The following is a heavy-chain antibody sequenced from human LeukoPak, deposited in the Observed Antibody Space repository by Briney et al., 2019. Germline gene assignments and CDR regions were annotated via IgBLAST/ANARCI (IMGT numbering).Heavy chain of an antibody. J-gene: IGHJ6*03. Sequence: GESLKISCKGSGYSFTSYWIGWVRQMPGKGLEWMGIIYPGDSDTRYSPSFQGQVTISADKSISTAYLQWSSLKASDTAMHYCARRAFEYSSSSGYYYMDVWGKGTTVTVSS. CDR1: GYSFTSYW. CDR2: IYPGDSDT. D-gene: IGHD6-6*01. V-gene: IGHV5-51*01. CDR3: ARRAFEYSSSSGYYYMDV.